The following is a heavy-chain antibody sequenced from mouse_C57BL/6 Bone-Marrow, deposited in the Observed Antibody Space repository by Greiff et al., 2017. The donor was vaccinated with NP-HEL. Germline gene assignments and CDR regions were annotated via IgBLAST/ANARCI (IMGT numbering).Heavy chain of an antibody. Sequence: EVQLQQSGAELVRPGASVKLSCTASGFNIKDDYMHWVKQRPEQGLEWIGWIDPENGDTEYASKFPGKATITADTSSNNAYLQPSSLTSEDTAVYYCTTPYYGCSYVYAMDYWGQGTSVTVSS. D-gene: IGHD1-1*01. CDR2: IDPENGDT. CDR3: TTPYYGCSYVYAMDY. V-gene: IGHV14-4*01. CDR1: GFNIKDDY. J-gene: IGHJ4*01.